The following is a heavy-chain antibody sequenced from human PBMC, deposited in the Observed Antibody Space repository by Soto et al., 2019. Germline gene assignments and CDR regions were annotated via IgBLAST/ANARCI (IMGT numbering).Heavy chain of an antibody. CDR3: ARDSFNAGLYFDH. CDR1: GGSISGGGSY. D-gene: IGHD6-13*01. J-gene: IGHJ4*02. CDR2: MYYSGRF. Sequence: SETLSLTCTVSGGSISGGGSYWSWIRQRPGKGLEWIGYMYYSGRFYYNPSLKGRVTMSVDTSKNQFSLSVNSVTAADTAVYYCARDSFNAGLYFDHWGRGILVTVSS. V-gene: IGHV4-31*03.